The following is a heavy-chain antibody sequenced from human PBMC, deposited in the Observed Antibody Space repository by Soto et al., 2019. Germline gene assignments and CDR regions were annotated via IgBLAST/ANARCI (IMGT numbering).Heavy chain of an antibody. V-gene: IGHV3-33*06. CDR2: IGYDGSYN. D-gene: IGHD5-18*01. Sequence: GGSLSLSCAASGFTFSNYGMHWVRQAPGKGLEWVAVIGYDGSYNYYADSVKGRFTISRDNSRNTLHLQMNSLRAEDTAVYYCAKDEGRYTYGLRDCWGQGTLVTVSS. CDR1: GFTFSNYG. J-gene: IGHJ4*02. CDR3: AKDEGRYTYGLRDC.